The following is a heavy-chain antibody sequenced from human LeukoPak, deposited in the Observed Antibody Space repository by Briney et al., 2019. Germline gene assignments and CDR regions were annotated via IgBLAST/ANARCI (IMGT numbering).Heavy chain of an antibody. V-gene: IGHV4-4*07. Sequence: SETLSLTCTVSGGSISSYYWSWIRQPAGRGLEWIGRIYTSGSTNYNPSLKSRVTMSVDTSKNQFSLKLSSVTAADTAVYYCARDRPYYDFWSGSMDVWGKGTTVTVSS. D-gene: IGHD3-3*01. CDR1: GGSISSYY. CDR2: IYTSGST. CDR3: ARDRPYYDFWSGSMDV. J-gene: IGHJ6*03.